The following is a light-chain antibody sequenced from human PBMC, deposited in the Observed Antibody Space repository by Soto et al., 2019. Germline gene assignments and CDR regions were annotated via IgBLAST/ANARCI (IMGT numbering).Light chain of an antibody. V-gene: IGKV1-39*01. Sequence: DIQMTQSPSSLSASVGDRVTITCRASQSISSYLNWYQQKLGKAPKLLIYAASSLQSGVPSRFRGSGSGTDFNLTISRLQPEDFATYYCQPSYITPRTFGQGTKVEIK. CDR3: QPSYITPRT. CDR2: AAS. J-gene: IGKJ1*01. CDR1: QSISSY.